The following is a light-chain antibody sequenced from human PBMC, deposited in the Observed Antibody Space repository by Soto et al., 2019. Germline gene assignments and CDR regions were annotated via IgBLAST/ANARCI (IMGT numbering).Light chain of an antibody. Sequence: EIVLTQSPGTLSLSPGERATLSCRASQSVSSDYLAWYHQKPGQPPRLLIYGASSRATGIPDRFSGSGSGTGFTLTISRLEPEDFAVYYCHQYGSSPTFGQGTRLEIK. CDR2: GAS. CDR3: HQYGSSPT. V-gene: IGKV3-20*01. J-gene: IGKJ5*01. CDR1: QSVSSDY.